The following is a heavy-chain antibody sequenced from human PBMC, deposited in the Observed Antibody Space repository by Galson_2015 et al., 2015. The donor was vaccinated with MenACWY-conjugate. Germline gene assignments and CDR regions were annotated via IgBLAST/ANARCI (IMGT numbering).Heavy chain of an antibody. V-gene: IGHV1-8*01. CDR2: MNPNSGNT. CDR1: GYTFTSYD. J-gene: IGHJ6*03. D-gene: IGHD3-9*01. Sequence: LVKVSCKASGYTFTSYDINWVRQATGQGLEWMGWMNPNSGNTGYAQKFQGRVTMTRNTSISTAYMELSSLRSEDTAVYYCARGGDYDILTGRYYYYMDVWGKGTTVTVSS. CDR3: ARGGDYDILTGRYYYYMDV.